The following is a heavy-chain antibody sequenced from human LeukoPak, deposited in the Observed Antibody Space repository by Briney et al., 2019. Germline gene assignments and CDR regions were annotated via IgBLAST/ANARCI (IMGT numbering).Heavy chain of an antibody. J-gene: IGHJ5*02. CDR3: ARGPIAAAGRGWFDP. Sequence: SQTLSLTCAISGDSVSSNSAAWNWIRQSPSRGLEWLGRTYYRSKWYNDYAVSVKSRITINPDTSKNQFSLKLSSVTAADTAVYYCARGPIAAAGRGWFDPWGQGTLVTVSS. D-gene: IGHD6-13*01. CDR2: TYYRSKWYN. V-gene: IGHV6-1*01. CDR1: GDSVSSNSAA.